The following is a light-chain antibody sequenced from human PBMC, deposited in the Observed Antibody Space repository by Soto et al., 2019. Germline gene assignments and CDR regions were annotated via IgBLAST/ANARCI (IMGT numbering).Light chain of an antibody. CDR2: GAS. V-gene: IGKV3-20*01. CDR1: QSVSSSY. J-gene: IGKJ1*01. Sequence: EVVLTQSPATLSLSPGESATLSCGASQSVSSSYLAWYQHKRGQAPRLLMYGASSRATGVPDRFSGWGSGTDFTLTISRLEPEDFAVYYCHQYGASPQTFGQGTKVDIK. CDR3: HQYGASPQT.